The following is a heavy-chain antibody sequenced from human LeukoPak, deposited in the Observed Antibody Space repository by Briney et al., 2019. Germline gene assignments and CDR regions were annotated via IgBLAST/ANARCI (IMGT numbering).Heavy chain of an antibody. CDR3: ARPLLAGYSSSWEEYYFDY. D-gene: IGHD6-13*01. CDR2: IYPGDSDT. V-gene: IGHV5-51*01. Sequence: GESLKISCKGSGYSFTSYWIGWVRQMPGKGLEWMGIIYPGDSDTRYSPSLQGQVTISADKSNSTAYLQWSSLKAPDTAMYYCARPLLAGYSSSWEEYYFDYWGEGTLVTVSS. CDR1: GYSFTSYW. J-gene: IGHJ4*02.